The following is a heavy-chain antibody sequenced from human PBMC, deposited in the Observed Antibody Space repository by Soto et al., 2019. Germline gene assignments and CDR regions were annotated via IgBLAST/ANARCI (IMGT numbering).Heavy chain of an antibody. Sequence: QVQLVQSGAEVKRPGSSVKVSCQTSGGTFRTYTINWVRQAPGQGREWMGRIIPILDVANYAQKFQGRVTITADKSTSTAYMELRSLRSEDTAVYYCAGSVREDIGVAGSKDTWFDPWGQGTLVTVSS. CDR1: GGTFRTYT. V-gene: IGHV1-69*02. D-gene: IGHD6-19*01. CDR2: IIPILDVA. J-gene: IGHJ5*02. CDR3: AGSVREDIGVAGSKDTWFDP.